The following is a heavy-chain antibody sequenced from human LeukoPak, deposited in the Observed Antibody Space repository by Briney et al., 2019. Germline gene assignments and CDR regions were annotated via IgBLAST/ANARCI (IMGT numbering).Heavy chain of an antibody. J-gene: IGHJ4*02. CDR3: ARDLWVAVAGAFDY. CDR2: ISSSSSTM. Sequence: TGGSLRLSCAASGFTFSSYNMNWVRQAPGKGLEWVSCISSSSSTMYYADSVKGRFTISRDNARNSLFLQMNSLRDEDTAVYYCARDLWVAVAGAFDYWGQGTLVTVSS. D-gene: IGHD6-19*01. CDR1: GFTFSSYN. V-gene: IGHV3-48*02.